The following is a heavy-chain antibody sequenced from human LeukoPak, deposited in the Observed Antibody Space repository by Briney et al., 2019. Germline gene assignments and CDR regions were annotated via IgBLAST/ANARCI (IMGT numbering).Heavy chain of an antibody. CDR3: ARSRGDSSGYALYYFDY. J-gene: IGHJ4*02. CDR2: IYYSGST. V-gene: IGHV4-31*03. Sequence: SETLSLTCTVSGGSIRSGGYYWSWIRQHPGKGLEWIGYIYYSGSTYYNPSLKSRVTISVDTSKNQFSLKLSSVTAADTAVYYCARSRGDSSGYALYYFDYWGQGTLVTVSS. D-gene: IGHD3-22*01. CDR1: GGSIRSGGYY.